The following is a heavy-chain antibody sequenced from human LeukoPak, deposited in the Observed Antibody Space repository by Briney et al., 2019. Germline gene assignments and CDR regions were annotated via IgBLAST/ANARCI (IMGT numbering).Heavy chain of an antibody. CDR1: GFTVSSNY. D-gene: IGHD1-1*01. Sequence: GGSLRLSCAASGFTVSSNYMSWVRQPPGKGLEWVSVIYSGGSAYYPDSVKGRSTISRDNSQNTLYLQMNSLRAEDTAVYYCASSAAVRLFDYWGQGTLVTVSS. CDR3: ASSAAVRLFDY. J-gene: IGHJ4*02. CDR2: IYSGGSA. V-gene: IGHV3-53*01.